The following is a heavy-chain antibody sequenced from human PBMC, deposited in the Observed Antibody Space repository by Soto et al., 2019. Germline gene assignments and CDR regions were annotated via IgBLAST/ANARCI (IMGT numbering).Heavy chain of an antibody. CDR2: CYYSGST. J-gene: IGHJ1*01. V-gene: IGHV4-59*08. Sequence: PSETLSLTCTVSGGSISSYYWSWIRQPPGKGLEWIGYCYYSGSTNYNPSLKSRVTISVDTSKNQFSLKLSSMTAADTAVYYCAGKSSGPPGFQHWGQGTLVTVSS. D-gene: IGHD6-19*01. CDR1: GGSISSYY. CDR3: AGKSSGPPGFQH.